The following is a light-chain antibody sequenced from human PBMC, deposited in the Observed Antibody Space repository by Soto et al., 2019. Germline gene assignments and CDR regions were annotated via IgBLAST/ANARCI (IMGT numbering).Light chain of an antibody. CDR3: QQYGSSSYT. J-gene: IGKJ2*01. CDR1: QRISSSY. V-gene: IGKV3-20*01. CDR2: AAS. Sequence: EIVLTQSPGTLSLSPGERATLSCRASQRISSSYLAWYQQKPGQAPRLLSYAASSRATGIPDRFSGSGSGTDFTLTLRRLEPEDFAVYYCQQYGSSSYTFGQGTQLEIK.